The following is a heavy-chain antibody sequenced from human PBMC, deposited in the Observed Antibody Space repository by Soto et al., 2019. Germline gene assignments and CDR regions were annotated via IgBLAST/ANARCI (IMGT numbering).Heavy chain of an antibody. CDR3: ARDDLTFGGVIVIYYYYGMDV. CDR1: GYRFTSYG. V-gene: IGHV1-18*01. Sequence: ASVKVSCKASGYRFTSYGIGWVRQAPGQGLEWMGWINAYNGNTNYAQNLQGRVTLTTDTSTSTAYMELRSLRSDDTAVYYCARDDLTFGGVIVIYYYYGMDVWGQGTTVTVSS. J-gene: IGHJ6*02. D-gene: IGHD3-16*02. CDR2: INAYNGNT.